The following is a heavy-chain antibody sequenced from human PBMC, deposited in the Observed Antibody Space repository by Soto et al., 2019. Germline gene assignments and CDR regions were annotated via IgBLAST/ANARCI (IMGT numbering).Heavy chain of an antibody. V-gene: IGHV4-59*08. J-gene: IGHJ4*01. CDR3: ARRDGSSWYGIDY. D-gene: IGHD6-13*01. CDR2: IYYTGSN. Sequence: SETLSLTCTVSGGSMSNYYWSWIRQPPGKGLEWIGFIYYTGSNTYSPSLKSRVTISLDTSKNQFSPKLSSVTAADTAVYYCARRDGSSWYGIDYWGQGTVVTVSS. CDR1: GGSMSNYY.